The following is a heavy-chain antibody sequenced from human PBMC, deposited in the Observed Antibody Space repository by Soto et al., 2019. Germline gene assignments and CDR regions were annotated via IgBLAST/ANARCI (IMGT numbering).Heavy chain of an antibody. CDR3: ARSLLVVVPAATNYYYYGMDV. J-gene: IGHJ6*02. D-gene: IGHD2-2*01. CDR2: TYYRSKWYN. CDR1: GDSVSSNSAA. V-gene: IGHV6-1*01. Sequence: SQTLSLTCAISGDSVSSNSAAWNWIRQSPSRGLEWLGRTYYRSKWYNDYAVSVKSRITINPDTSKNQFSLQLNSVTPEDTAVYYCARSLLVVVPAATNYYYYGMDVWGQGTTVTVSS.